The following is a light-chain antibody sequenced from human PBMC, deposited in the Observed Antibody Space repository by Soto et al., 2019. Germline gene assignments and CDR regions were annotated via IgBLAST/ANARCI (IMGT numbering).Light chain of an antibody. CDR3: SSYTGSNTLEV. J-gene: IGLJ1*01. V-gene: IGLV2-14*03. CDR1: SSDVGGYNY. CDR2: DVT. Sequence: QSVLTQPASVSGPPGQSITISCTGTSSDVGGYNYVSWYQQHPGKAPKLMIYDVTNRPSGVSNRFSGSKSGNTASLTISGLQAEDEADYYCSSYTGSNTLEVFGTGTKATVL.